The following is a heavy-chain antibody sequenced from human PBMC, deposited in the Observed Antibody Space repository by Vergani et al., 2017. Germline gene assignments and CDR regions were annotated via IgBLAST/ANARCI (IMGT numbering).Heavy chain of an antibody. J-gene: IGHJ6*02. Sequence: QVQLVESGGGVVQPGGSLRLSCAASGFTFNSYGMHWVRQAPGKGLEWVASIRSDESRRYYGDSMEGPFTISRDNSKNTLYLQMKSLRPEDTAVYYCAKGGYYDSSGYYNYYYYGMDVWGQXP. CDR2: IRSDESRR. CDR3: AKGGYYDSSGYYNYYYYGMDV. D-gene: IGHD3-22*01. CDR1: GFTFNSYG. V-gene: IGHV3-30*02.